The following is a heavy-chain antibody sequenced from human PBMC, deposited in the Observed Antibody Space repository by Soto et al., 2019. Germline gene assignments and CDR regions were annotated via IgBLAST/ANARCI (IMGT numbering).Heavy chain of an antibody. D-gene: IGHD3-3*01. CDR3: ARDQLTRLNDFWSGYYSTQFDY. CDR2: ISAYNGNT. CDR1: GYTFTSYG. Sequence: QVQLVQSGAEVKKPGASVKVSCKASGYTFTSYGISWVRQAPGQGLEWMGWISAYNGNTNYAQKLQGRVTMTTDTSTSTAYMELRSLRSDDTAVYYCARDQLTRLNDFWSGYYSTQFDYWGQGTLVTVSS. V-gene: IGHV1-18*01. J-gene: IGHJ4*02.